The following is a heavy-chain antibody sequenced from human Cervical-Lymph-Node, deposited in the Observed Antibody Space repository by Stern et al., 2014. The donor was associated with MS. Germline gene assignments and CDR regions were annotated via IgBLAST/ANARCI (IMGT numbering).Heavy chain of an antibody. CDR2: INTFGST. CDR1: GGSISSYY. V-gene: IGHV4-4*07. Sequence: QLQLQESGPGKVKPSETLSLTCSVSGGSISSYYCSWVRQPAGQGLEWIGRINTFGSTNFNTSLRSRLTMSVDTSKPQFSRKLKSVTAADTAVYYCARGVLGFGEFPYGMDVWGQGTTVTVSS. J-gene: IGHJ6*02. CDR3: ARGVLGFGEFPYGMDV. D-gene: IGHD3-10*01.